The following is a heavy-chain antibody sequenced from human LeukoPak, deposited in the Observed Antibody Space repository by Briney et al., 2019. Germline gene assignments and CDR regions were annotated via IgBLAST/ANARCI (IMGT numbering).Heavy chain of an antibody. J-gene: IGHJ4*02. CDR3: ATDCSSASCFDY. CDR2: LSSSSGTI. V-gene: IGHV3-48*01. D-gene: IGHD2-2*01. Sequence: GGSLRLSCAASGFTFNTYSMNWVRQAPGKGLEWVSYLSSSSGTIYYADSVKGRFTISRDNAKNSLYLQMNSLRAEDTAVYFCATDCSSASCFDYWGQGTLVTVSS. CDR1: GFTFNTYS.